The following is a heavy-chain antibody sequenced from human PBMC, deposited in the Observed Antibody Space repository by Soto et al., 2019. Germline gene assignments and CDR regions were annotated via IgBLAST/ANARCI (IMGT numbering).Heavy chain of an antibody. V-gene: IGHV4-59*01. J-gene: IGHJ5*02. Sequence: SETLSLTCTVSGGSISSYYWSWIRQPPGKGLEWIGYIYYSGSTNYNPSLKSRVTISVDTSKNQFSLKLSSVTAADTAVYYCAREKANRRWELLRGEFDPWGQGTLVTVSS. D-gene: IGHD1-26*01. CDR2: IYYSGST. CDR1: GGSISSYY. CDR3: AREKANRRWELLRGEFDP.